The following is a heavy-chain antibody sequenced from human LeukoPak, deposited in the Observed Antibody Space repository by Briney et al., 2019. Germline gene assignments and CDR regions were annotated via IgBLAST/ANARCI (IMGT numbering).Heavy chain of an antibody. CDR2: IYPGDSDT. CDR1: GYSFTSHW. V-gene: IGHV5-51*01. CDR3: ARDYGDYVGAFDI. Sequence: GESLKISCKGSGYSFTSHWIGWVRQMPGKGLGWMGIIYPGDSDTRYSPSFQGQVTISADKSISTAYLQWSSLKASDIAMYYCARDYGDYVGAFDIWGQGTMVTVSS. J-gene: IGHJ3*02. D-gene: IGHD4-17*01.